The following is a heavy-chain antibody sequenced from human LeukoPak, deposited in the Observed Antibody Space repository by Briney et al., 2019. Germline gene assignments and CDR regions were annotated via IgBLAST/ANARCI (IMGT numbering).Heavy chain of an antibody. CDR1: GFTFSNSA. Sequence: SVKVSCKTSGFTFSNSAVHWVRQARGQRLEWIGWIVVGSDNSNYAQKFQERVTITRDMSTSTAYMELGSLRSEDTAVYYCAADLWGIDAFDIWGQGTIVTVSS. D-gene: IGHD1-26*01. J-gene: IGHJ3*02. CDR2: IVVGSDNS. CDR3: AADLWGIDAFDI. V-gene: IGHV1-58*01.